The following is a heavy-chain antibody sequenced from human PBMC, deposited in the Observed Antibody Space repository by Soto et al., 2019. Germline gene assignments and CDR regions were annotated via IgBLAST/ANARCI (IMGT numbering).Heavy chain of an antibody. CDR1: GFTFSDYY. D-gene: IGHD3-22*01. Sequence: PVGSLRLSCAASGFTFSDYYMSWIRQAPGKGLERVSYISSSDSIIYYADSVKGRFTISRDNAKNSLYLQMNSLRAEDTAVYYCARDLGYYDSSGYFDYWGQGTLVTVS. V-gene: IGHV3-11*01. CDR3: ARDLGYYDSSGYFDY. J-gene: IGHJ4*02. CDR2: ISSSDSII.